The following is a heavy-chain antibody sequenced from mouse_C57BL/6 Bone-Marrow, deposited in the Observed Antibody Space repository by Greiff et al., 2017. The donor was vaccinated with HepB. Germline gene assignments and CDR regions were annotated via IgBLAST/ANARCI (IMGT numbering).Heavy chain of an antibody. CDR1: GFTFSSYG. CDR3: ARQCYSMDY. V-gene: IGHV5-6*01. J-gene: IGHJ4*01. CDR2: ISSGGSYT. Sequence: EVQGVESGGDLVKPGGSLKLSCAASGFTFSSYGMSWVRQTPDKRLEWVATISSGGSYTYYPDSVKGRFTISRDKTKNTLYMQMSSLKSEDTAMYYCARQCYSMDYGGQGTSVTVSS.